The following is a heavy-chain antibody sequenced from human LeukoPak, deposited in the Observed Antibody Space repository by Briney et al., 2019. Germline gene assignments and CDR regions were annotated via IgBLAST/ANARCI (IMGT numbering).Heavy chain of an antibody. J-gene: IGHJ4*02. CDR3: ARGTWAAAGTGDY. D-gene: IGHD6-13*01. CDR2: IYYSGST. Sequence: SETLSLTCTVSGGSISSYYWSWIRQPPGKGLEWIGYIYYSGSTNYNPSLKSRVTISVDTSKNQFSLKLSSVTAADTAVYYCARGTWAAAGTGDYWGQGTLVTVSS. CDR1: GGSISSYY. V-gene: IGHV4-59*01.